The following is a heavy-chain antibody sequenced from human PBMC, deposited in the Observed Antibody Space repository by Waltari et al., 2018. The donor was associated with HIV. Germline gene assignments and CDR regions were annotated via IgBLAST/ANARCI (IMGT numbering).Heavy chain of an antibody. V-gene: IGHV4-31*03. Sequence: QVQLQESGPGLVKPSQTLSLTCTVSGGSISSGGYYWSWIRQHPGKGLEWIGYIYDSGSTYYNPSLKSRVTISVDTSKNQFSLKLSSVTAADTAVYYCARDRGYDFWSGYLGWFDPWGQGTLVTVSS. CDR1: GGSISSGGYY. D-gene: IGHD3-3*01. CDR2: IYDSGST. J-gene: IGHJ5*02. CDR3: ARDRGYDFWSGYLGWFDP.